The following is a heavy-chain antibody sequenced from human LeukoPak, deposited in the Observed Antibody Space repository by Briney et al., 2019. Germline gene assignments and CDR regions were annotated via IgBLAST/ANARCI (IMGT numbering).Heavy chain of an antibody. V-gene: IGHV3-73*01. CDR1: GFTFSGSA. CDR3: TRQTPDYDKYYYYYYYMDV. J-gene: IGHJ6*03. D-gene: IGHD4-17*01. CDR2: IRSKANSYAT. Sequence: GGSLKLSCAASGFTFSGSAMHWVRQASGKGLEWVGRIRSKANSYATAYAASVKGRFTISRDDSKNTAYLQMNSLKTEDTAVYYCTRQTPDYDKYYYYYYYMDVWGKGTTVTVSS.